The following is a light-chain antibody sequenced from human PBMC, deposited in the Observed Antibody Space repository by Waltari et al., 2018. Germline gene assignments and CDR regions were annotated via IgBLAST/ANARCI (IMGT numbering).Light chain of an antibody. CDR1: SSDVGGYSL. CDR2: EVT. J-gene: IGLJ2*01. V-gene: IGLV2-23*02. Sequence: QSALTQPASVSGSPGQSITISCTGTSSDVGGYSLVSWSQQHPGKAPSVIIYEVTNRPSGVSNRFAGSKSGNTASLTISGLQAEDEADYYCCSYAGGDTLIFGGGTKLTVL. CDR3: CSYAGGDTLI.